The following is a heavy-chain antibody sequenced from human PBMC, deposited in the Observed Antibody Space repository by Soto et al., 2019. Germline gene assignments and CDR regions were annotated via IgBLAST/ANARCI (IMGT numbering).Heavy chain of an antibody. V-gene: IGHV1-24*01. CDR2: FDPEDGET. CDR1: GYTLTELS. CDR3: ATLRPSSGSYQPGSDY. J-gene: IGHJ4*02. Sequence: ASVKASCKVSGYTLTELSMHWVRQAPGKGLEWMGGFDPEDGETIYAQKFQGRVTMTEDTSTDTAYMELSSLRSEDTAVYYCATLRPSSGSYQPGSDYWGQGTLVTVSS. D-gene: IGHD1-26*01.